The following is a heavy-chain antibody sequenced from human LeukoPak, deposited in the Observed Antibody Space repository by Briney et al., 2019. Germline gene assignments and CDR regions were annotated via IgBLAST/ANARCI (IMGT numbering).Heavy chain of an antibody. CDR1: GFTFSSHA. Sequence: GGSLRLSCAASGFTFSSHAMHWVRQAPGKGLEWVAVISYDGSNKYYADSVKGRFTISRDNSKNTLYLQMNSLRAEDTAVYYCAKDLPDYYDSSGYYWSGLDYWGQGTLVTVSS. CDR3: AKDLPDYYDSSGYYWSGLDY. J-gene: IGHJ4*02. CDR2: ISYDGSNK. V-gene: IGHV3-30*04. D-gene: IGHD3-22*01.